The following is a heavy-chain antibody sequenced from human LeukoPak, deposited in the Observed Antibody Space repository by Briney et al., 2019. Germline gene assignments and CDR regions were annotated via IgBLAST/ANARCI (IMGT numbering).Heavy chain of an antibody. CDR2: INHSGST. D-gene: IGHD2-21*02. Sequence: PSETLSLTCTVSGGSITNEKYYWGWVRQSPGKGLEWIGEINHSGSTNYNPSLKSRVTISVDTSKNQFSLKLSSVTAADTAVYYCARMSGRHIVVVTAIWGYYFDYWGQGTLVTVSS. CDR3: ARMSGRHIVVVTAIWGYYFDY. CDR1: GGSITNEKYY. V-gene: IGHV4-39*07. J-gene: IGHJ4*02.